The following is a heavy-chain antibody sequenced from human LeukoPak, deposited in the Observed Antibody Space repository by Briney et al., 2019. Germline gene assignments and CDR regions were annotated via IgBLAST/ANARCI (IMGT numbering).Heavy chain of an antibody. Sequence: SETLSLTCAVYGGSFSGYYWSWTRQPPGKGLEWIGEINHSGSTNYNPSLKSRVTISVDTSKNQFSLKLSSVTASDTAVYYCARHRLYDTTGYYYDFDYWGQGTLVTVSS. D-gene: IGHD3-22*01. CDR3: ARHRLYDTTGYYYDFDY. CDR2: INHSGST. CDR1: GGSFSGYY. V-gene: IGHV4-34*01. J-gene: IGHJ4*02.